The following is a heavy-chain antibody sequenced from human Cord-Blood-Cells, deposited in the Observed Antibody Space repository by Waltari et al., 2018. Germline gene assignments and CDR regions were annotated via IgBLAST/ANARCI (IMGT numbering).Heavy chain of an antibody. CDR1: GGTFRCYA. CDR3: ASLSLTAAAAFDY. D-gene: IGHD6-13*01. CDR2: IIPILGIA. J-gene: IGHJ4*02. Sequence: QVQLVQSGAEVKKPGSSVKVSCKASGGTFRCYAIRWLRKAPGQGLEGMGRIIPILGIANYAQKFQGRVTITADKSTSTAYMELSSLRSEDTAVYYCASLSLTAAAAFDYWGQGTLVTVSS. V-gene: IGHV1-69*09.